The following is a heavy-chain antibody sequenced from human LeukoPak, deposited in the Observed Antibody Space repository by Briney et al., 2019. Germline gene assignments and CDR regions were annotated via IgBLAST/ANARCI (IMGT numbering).Heavy chain of an antibody. D-gene: IGHD4-17*01. J-gene: IGHJ3*02. V-gene: IGHV3-53*04. Sequence: GGSLRLSCAASGFTFSSYSMNWVRQAPGKGLEGVSVIYSGGSTYYSDSVKGRFTISRHNSKNTLYLQINSLIAEDTAVYYCARVSPQSATVTIRCAFDIWGQGTMLTVSS. CDR2: IYSGGST. CDR1: GFTFSSYS. CDR3: ARVSPQSATVTIRCAFDI.